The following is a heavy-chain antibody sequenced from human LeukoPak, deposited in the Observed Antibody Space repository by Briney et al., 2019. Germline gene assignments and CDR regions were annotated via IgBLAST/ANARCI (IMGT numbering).Heavy chain of an antibody. V-gene: IGHV4-4*07. Sequence: SETLSLTCTVSGGSISSYYWSWIRQPAGKGLEWIGRIHTSGSTNYNPSLKSRVTMSVDTSKNQFSLKLSSVTAADTAVYYCARDGYYDSSGYYEDAFDIWGQGTMVTVSS. J-gene: IGHJ3*02. D-gene: IGHD3-22*01. CDR3: ARDGYYDSSGYYEDAFDI. CDR1: GGSISSYY. CDR2: IHTSGST.